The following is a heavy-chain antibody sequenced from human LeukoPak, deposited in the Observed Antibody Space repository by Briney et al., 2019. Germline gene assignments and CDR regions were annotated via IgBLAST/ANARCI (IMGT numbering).Heavy chain of an antibody. CDR1: GFTFSSYG. V-gene: IGHV3-33*01. D-gene: IGHD1-26*01. CDR2: VSNDGRNE. CDR3: ARDSASTPLDH. Sequence: GGSLRLSCATSGFTFSSYGIHWVRQAPGKGVEWVAVVSNDGRNEYYADSVQGRFSISRDNSKNTVYLQMNSLRAEDTAVYYCARDSASTPLDHWGQGTLVTVSS. J-gene: IGHJ4*02.